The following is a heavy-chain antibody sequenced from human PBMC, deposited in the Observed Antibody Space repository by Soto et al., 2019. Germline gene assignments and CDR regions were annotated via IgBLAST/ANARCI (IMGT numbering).Heavy chain of an antibody. J-gene: IGHJ4*02. D-gene: IGHD1-26*01. CDR3: ARRGGVGATTFDY. CDR2: IYYSGST. Sequence: QLQLQESGPGLVKPSETLSLTCTVSGGSISSSSYYWGWIRQPPGKGLEWIGNIYYSGSTYYNPSLKSRVTISVDTSTNPFSLKLSSVTAADTAVYYCARRGGVGATTFDYWGQGTLVTVSS. V-gene: IGHV4-39*01. CDR1: GGSISSSSYY.